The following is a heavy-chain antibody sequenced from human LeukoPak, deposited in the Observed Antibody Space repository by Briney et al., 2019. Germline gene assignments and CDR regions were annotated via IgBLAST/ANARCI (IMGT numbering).Heavy chain of an antibody. CDR2: IYTSGST. CDR3: ARNDILTGYYIDY. CDR1: GGSIRSYY. Sequence: SETLSLTCTVSGGSIRSYYWSWIRQPAGKGLAWIGRIYTSGSTNYNPSLKSRVTMSVDTSKNQFSLKLSSVTAADTAVYYCARNDILTGYYIDYWGQGTLVTVSS. V-gene: IGHV4-4*07. D-gene: IGHD3-9*01. J-gene: IGHJ4*02.